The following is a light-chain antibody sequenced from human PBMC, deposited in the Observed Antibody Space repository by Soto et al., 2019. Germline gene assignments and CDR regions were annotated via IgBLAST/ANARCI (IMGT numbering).Light chain of an antibody. CDR3: QQRSNWPPLT. Sequence: PGERATLSCRASQSVSSYLAWYQQKPGQAPRLLIYDASNRATGIPARFSGSGSGTDFTLTISSLEPQDFAVYYCQQRSNWPPLTFGGGTKVEIK. CDR2: DAS. CDR1: QSVSSY. J-gene: IGKJ4*01. V-gene: IGKV3-11*01.